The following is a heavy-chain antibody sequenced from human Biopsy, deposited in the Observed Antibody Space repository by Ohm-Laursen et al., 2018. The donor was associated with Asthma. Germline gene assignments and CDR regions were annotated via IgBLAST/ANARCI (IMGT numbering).Heavy chain of an antibody. CDR2: IMTVFGTT. D-gene: IGHD5-18*01. CDR1: GGTFSNFA. Sequence: SSVKVSCKAPGGTFSNFAISWVRQAPGQGLEWLGGIMTVFGTTNYAQKFQGRVTMTEDTSTDTAYMELSSLSSDDTAVYYCASDFPKDNVRYNFQFWGQGTLVTVSS. V-gene: IGHV1-69*06. J-gene: IGHJ4*02. CDR3: ASDFPKDNVRYNFQF.